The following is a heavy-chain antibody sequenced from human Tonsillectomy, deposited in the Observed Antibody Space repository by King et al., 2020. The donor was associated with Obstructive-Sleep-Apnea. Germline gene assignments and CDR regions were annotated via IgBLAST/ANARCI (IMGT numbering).Heavy chain of an antibody. CDR1: GYTFTGYF. Sequence: VQLVESGAEVKKPGASVKVSCKASGYTFTGYFMHWVRQAPGQGLEWMGWINPNSGGSNYAQKFQGRVTMTRDTSLSTVYMELSRLRSDDTAVYYCAREEGASDYWGQGTLVTVSS. J-gene: IGHJ4*02. CDR3: AREEGASDY. D-gene: IGHD1-26*01. V-gene: IGHV1-2*02. CDR2: INPNSGGS.